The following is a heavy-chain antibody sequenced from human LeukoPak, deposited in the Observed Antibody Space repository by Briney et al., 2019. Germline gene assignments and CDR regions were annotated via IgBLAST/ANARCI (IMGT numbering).Heavy chain of an antibody. CDR1: GFTFSSYS. CDR2: ISSSSSSYM. D-gene: IGHD3-16*01. Sequence: GGSLRLSCAASGFTFSSYSMNWVRQAPGKGLEWVSFISSSSSSYMYYADSVKGRFTISRDNAKNSLYLQMNSLRAEDTAVYYCASDDPRGYWGQGTLVTVSS. J-gene: IGHJ4*02. V-gene: IGHV3-21*01. CDR3: ASDDPRGY.